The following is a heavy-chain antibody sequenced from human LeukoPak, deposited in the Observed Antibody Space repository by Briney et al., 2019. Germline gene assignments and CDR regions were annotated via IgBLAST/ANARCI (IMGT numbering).Heavy chain of an antibody. Sequence: EASVKVSCKASGYTFTSYGISWVRQAPGQGLEWMGWISAYNCNTNYAQKLQGRVTMTTDTSTSTAYMELSSLRSEDTAVYYCASPGVAVRLGYCSGGSCSNRGDYWGQGTLVTVSS. CDR3: ASPGVAVRLGYCSGGSCSNRGDY. V-gene: IGHV1-18*01. CDR1: GYTFTSYG. J-gene: IGHJ4*02. CDR2: ISAYNCNT. D-gene: IGHD2-15*01.